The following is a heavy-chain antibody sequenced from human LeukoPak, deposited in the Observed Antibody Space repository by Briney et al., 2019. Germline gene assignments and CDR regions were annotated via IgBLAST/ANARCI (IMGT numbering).Heavy chain of an antibody. J-gene: IGHJ4*02. V-gene: IGHV3-30*02. CDR1: GFTFSSYG. D-gene: IGHD3-22*01. CDR3: AKSPYYYDSSGLPGYFDY. CDR2: IRYDGSNK. Sequence: GGSLRLSCAASGFTFSSYGMHWVRQAPGKGLEWVAFIRYDGSNKYYADSVKGRFTISRDNSKNTLYLQMNSLRAEDTAVYYCAKSPYYYDSSGLPGYFDYWGQGTLVTVSS.